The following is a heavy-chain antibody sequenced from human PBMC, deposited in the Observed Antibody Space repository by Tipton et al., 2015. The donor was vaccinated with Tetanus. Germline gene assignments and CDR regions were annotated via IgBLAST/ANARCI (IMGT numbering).Heavy chain of an antibody. CDR2: ISYDGSNK. D-gene: IGHD6-19*01. Sequence: SLRLSCAASGFTFSNYVMHWVRQAPGKGLEWVAVISYDGSNKYYADSVKGRFTISRDNSKNTLYLQMNSLRVEDTAVYYCARARGVAVAGGDYWGQGTLVTVSS. J-gene: IGHJ4*02. CDR3: ARARGVAVAGGDY. V-gene: IGHV3-30*03. CDR1: GFTFSNYV.